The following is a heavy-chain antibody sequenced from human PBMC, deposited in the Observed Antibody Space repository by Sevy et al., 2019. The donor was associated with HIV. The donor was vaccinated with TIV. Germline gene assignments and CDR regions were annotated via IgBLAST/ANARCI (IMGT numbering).Heavy chain of an antibody. Sequence: GGSLGLSCAASGFTFSSYAMSWVRQAPGKGLEWVSAISGSGGSTYYADSVKGRFTISRDNSKNTLYLQMNSLRAEDTAVYYCAKDRYSSGWAFDIWGQGTMVTVSS. CDR3: AKDRYSSGWAFDI. CDR1: GFTFSSYA. V-gene: IGHV3-23*01. J-gene: IGHJ3*02. D-gene: IGHD6-19*01. CDR2: ISGSGGST.